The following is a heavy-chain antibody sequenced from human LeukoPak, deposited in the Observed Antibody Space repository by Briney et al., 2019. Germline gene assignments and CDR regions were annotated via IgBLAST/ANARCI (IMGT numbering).Heavy chain of an antibody. Sequence: GGSLRLSCAGTDFIFSAYVRNWVRQAPGKGLEWVSSISTVPGRTYYADSVKGRFTISRDNSQRTLHLQMSSLSAEDTALYYCVKTHDSSGHSSPYDTFDVWGQGTMVTVSS. CDR3: VKTHDSSGHSSPYDTFDV. CDR2: ISTVPGRT. CDR1: DFIFSAYV. D-gene: IGHD3-22*01. V-gene: IGHV3-23*01. J-gene: IGHJ3*01.